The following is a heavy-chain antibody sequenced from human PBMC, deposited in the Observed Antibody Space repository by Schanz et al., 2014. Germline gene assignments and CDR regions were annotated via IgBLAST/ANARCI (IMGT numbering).Heavy chain of an antibody. CDR2: ISHDGYST. J-gene: IGHJ4*02. CDR1: GFTFSTST. CDR3: AKDRSWDYDSSGYFDY. Sequence: VQLVESGGGLVQPGGSLRLSCAASGFTFSTSTMHWVRQAPGKGLEYVSAISHDGYSTYYADSVKGRFTISRDNSRSTMYLQMNSLRAEDTAVYYCAKDRSWDYDSSGYFDYWGQGTLVTVSS. D-gene: IGHD3-22*01. V-gene: IGHV3-64*04.